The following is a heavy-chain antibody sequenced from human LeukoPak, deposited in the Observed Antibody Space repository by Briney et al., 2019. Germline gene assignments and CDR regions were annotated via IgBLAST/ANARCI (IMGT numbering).Heavy chain of an antibody. CDR2: ISDSVSGGST. D-gene: IGHD5-18*01. CDR3: AKDRTGYSYGYFLSP. J-gene: IGHJ5*02. CDR1: GFTFNNYA. V-gene: IGHV3-23*01. Sequence: PGGSLRLSCAASGFTFNNYAMTWVRQAPGKGLEWVSTISDSVSGGSTYNADSVKGRFTISRDNSKNTLYLQMNSLRAEDTAVYYCAKDRTGYSYGYFLSPWGQGTLVTVSS.